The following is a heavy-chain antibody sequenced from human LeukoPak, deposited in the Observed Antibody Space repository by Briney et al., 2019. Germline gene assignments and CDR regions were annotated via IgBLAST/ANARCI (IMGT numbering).Heavy chain of an antibody. V-gene: IGHV3-30-3*01. Sequence: GGSLRLSCAASGVTLSSYAMHWVRQAPGKGLEWVAVISYDGSNKYYADSVKGRFTISRDNSKNTLYLQMNSLRAEDTAVYYCARAYYDSSGYYEAAHYFDYWGQGTLVTVSS. CDR3: ARAYYDSSGYYEAAHYFDY. D-gene: IGHD3-22*01. CDR2: ISYDGSNK. CDR1: GVTLSSYA. J-gene: IGHJ4*02.